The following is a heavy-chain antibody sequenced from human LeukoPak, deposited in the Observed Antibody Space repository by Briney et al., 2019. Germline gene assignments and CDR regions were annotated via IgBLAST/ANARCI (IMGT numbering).Heavy chain of an antibody. CDR2: ISGSGGST. D-gene: IGHD3-10*01. CDR1: GFTFSSYG. J-gene: IGHJ4*02. Sequence: GGSLRLSCAASGFTFSSYGMSWVRQAPGKGLEWVSAISGSGGSTYYADSVKGRFTISRDNSKNTLYLQMNSLRAEDTAVYYCAKIHYGSGSYKFDYWGQGTLVTVSS. CDR3: AKIHYGSGSYKFDY. V-gene: IGHV3-23*01.